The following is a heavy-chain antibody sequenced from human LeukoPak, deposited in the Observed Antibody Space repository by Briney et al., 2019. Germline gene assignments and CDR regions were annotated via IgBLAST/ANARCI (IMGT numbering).Heavy chain of an antibody. CDR2: TSSSDAGT. J-gene: IGHJ3*02. CDR1: GFPLSSYA. V-gene: IGHV3-23*01. Sequence: GGSLRLSCAASGFPLSSYAMSWVRQAPGKGLEWVSATSSSDAGTYYADSVKGRFTISRDNSKNTLYLQMNSLRAEDTAVYYCAKDDLTHAFDIWGQGTMVTVSS. CDR3: AKDDLTHAFDI. D-gene: IGHD3-9*01.